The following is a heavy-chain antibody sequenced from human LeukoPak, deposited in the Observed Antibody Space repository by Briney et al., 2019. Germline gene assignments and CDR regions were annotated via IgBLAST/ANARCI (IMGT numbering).Heavy chain of an antibody. CDR1: GGSISGGGYS. CDR2: IYHSGST. J-gene: IGHJ6*04. CDR3: ASTVTPDGMDV. V-gene: IGHV4-30-2*01. D-gene: IGHD4-17*01. Sequence: PSETLSLTCAVSGGSISGGGYSWSWIRQPPGKGLEWIGYIYHSGSTYYNPSLKSRVTISVDRSKNQFSLKLSSVTAADTAVYYCASTVTPDGMDVWGKGTTVTVSS.